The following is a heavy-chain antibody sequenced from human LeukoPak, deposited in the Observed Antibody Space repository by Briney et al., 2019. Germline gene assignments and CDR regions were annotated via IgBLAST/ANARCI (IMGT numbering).Heavy chain of an antibody. CDR2: VSGSGGST. Sequence: GGSLRLSCAASGFTFSSYAMSWVRQAPGKGLEWVSAVSGSGGSTYYADSVKGRFTVSRDNSKNTLYLQMNSLRAEDTAVYYCAKDPGYSYGEYFDYWGQGTLVTVSS. CDR3: AKDPGYSYGEYFDY. V-gene: IGHV3-23*01. CDR1: GFTFSSYA. J-gene: IGHJ4*02. D-gene: IGHD5-18*01.